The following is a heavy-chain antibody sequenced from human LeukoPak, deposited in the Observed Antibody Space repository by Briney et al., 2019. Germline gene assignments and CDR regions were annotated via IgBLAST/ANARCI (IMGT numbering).Heavy chain of an antibody. J-gene: IGHJ4*02. V-gene: IGHV3-30-3*01. D-gene: IGHD6-19*01. CDR1: GFTFSSYA. CDR2: ISYDGSNK. CDR3: ARDSFVMYSRGPEFDY. Sequence: GGSLRLSCAASGFTFSSYAMHWVRQAPGKGLEWVAVISYDGSNKYYADSVKRRFTISRDNSKNTQYLHMSSLRAEDTAVYYCARDSFVMYSRGPEFDYWGQGTLVTVSS.